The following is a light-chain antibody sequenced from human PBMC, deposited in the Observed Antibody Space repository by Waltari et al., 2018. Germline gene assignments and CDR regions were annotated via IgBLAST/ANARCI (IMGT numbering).Light chain of an antibody. CDR2: GKN. V-gene: IGLV3-19*01. Sequence: ELTQDPAVSVALGQTVRITCQGDSLRSYYASWYQQKPGQAPVLVIYGKNNRPSGIPDRFSGSSSGNTASLTITGAQAEDEADYYCNSRDSSGNHLVFGGGTKLTVL. J-gene: IGLJ3*02. CDR1: SLRSYY. CDR3: NSRDSSGNHLV.